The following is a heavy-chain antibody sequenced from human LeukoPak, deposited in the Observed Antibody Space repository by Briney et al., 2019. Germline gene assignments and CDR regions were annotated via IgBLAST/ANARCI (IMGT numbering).Heavy chain of an antibody. V-gene: IGHV3-73*01. Sequence: GGSLRLSCAASGLTVSSNYMSWVRQAYGKGLEWVGRIRSKANSYATAYAASVKGRFTISRDDSKNTAYLQMNSLKTEDTAVYYCTRYPSGSLRWFDPWGQGTLVTVSS. CDR1: GLTVSSNY. D-gene: IGHD1-26*01. CDR3: TRYPSGSLRWFDP. J-gene: IGHJ5*02. CDR2: IRSKANSYAT.